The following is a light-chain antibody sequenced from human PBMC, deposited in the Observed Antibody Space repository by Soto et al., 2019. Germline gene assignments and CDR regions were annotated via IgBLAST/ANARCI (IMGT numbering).Light chain of an antibody. CDR1: SSDVGGRYNY. J-gene: IGLJ1*01. Sequence: QSVLTQPRSVSGSPGQSVTISCTGTSSDVGGRYNYVSWYQQHPGKAPKLMIYDVSKRPSGVPDRFSGSKSGNTASLTISGLQAEDEADSYCCSYTNSYTYVFGTGTKVTVL. CDR2: DVS. V-gene: IGLV2-11*01. CDR3: CSYTNSYTYV.